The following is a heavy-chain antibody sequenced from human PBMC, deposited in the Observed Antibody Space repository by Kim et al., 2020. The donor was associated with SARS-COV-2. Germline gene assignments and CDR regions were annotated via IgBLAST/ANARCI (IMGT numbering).Heavy chain of an antibody. CDR2: IYYSGST. D-gene: IGHD1-26*01. Sequence: SETLSLTCTVSGGSISSSSYYWGWIRQPPGKGLEWIGSIYYSGSTYYNPSLKSRVTISVDTSKNQFSLKLSSVTAADTAVYYCARDRGGSYYVWKSDAF. V-gene: IGHV4-39*07. CDR1: GGSISSSSYY. CDR3: ARDRGGSYYVWKSDAF. J-gene: IGHJ3*01.